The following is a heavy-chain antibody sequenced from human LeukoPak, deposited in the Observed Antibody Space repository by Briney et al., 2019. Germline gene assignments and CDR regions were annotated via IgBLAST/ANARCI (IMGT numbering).Heavy chain of an antibody. CDR3: AKVMVRGVIITNDDY. CDR1: GFTFSSYA. Sequence: GGSLRLSCAASGFTFSSYAMSWVRQAPGKGLEWVSAISGSGGSTYYAGSVKGRFTISRDNSKNTLYLQMNSLRAEDTAVYYCAKVMVRGVIITNDDYWGQGTLVTVSS. J-gene: IGHJ4*02. V-gene: IGHV3-23*01. CDR2: ISGSGGST. D-gene: IGHD3-10*01.